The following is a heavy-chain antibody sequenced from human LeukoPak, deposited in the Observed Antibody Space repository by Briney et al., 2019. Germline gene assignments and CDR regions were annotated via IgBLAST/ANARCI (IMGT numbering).Heavy chain of an antibody. J-gene: IGHJ6*02. CDR3: ARDALKSYGDYYYYYYGMDV. D-gene: IGHD4-17*01. V-gene: IGHV1-18*01. CDR1: GYTFTSYG. CDR2: ISAYNGNT. Sequence: GASVKVSCKASGYTFTSYGISWVRQAPGQGLEWMGWISAYNGNTNYAQKLQGRVTITTDTSTSTAYMELRSLRSDDTAVYYCARDALKSYGDYYYYYYGMDVWGQGTTVTVSS.